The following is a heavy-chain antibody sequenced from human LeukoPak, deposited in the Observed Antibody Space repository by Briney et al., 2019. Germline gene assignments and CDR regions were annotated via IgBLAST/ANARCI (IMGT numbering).Heavy chain of an antibody. CDR1: GFTFGSYG. CDR3: ARDRYYYGSGSHFAPGGDY. J-gene: IGHJ4*02. Sequence: GGSLRLSCAASGFTFGSYGMHWVRQAPGKGLEWVAVICYDGSNKYYADSVKGRFTISRDNSKNTLYLQMNSLRAEDTAVYYCARDRYYYGSGSHFAPGGDYWGQGTLVTVSS. CDR2: ICYDGSNK. D-gene: IGHD3-10*01. V-gene: IGHV3-33*01.